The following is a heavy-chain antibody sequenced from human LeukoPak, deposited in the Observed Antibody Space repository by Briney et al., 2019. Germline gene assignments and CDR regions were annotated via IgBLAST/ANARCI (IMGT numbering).Heavy chain of an antibody. CDR1: GFTFSGSA. Sequence: GGSLRLSCAASGFTFSGSAMHWVRQASGKGLEWVGHIRSKANSYATAYAASVKGRFTISRDDSKNTAYLQMNSLKTEDTAVYYCARGPSGYHNTGGQGTLVTVSS. D-gene: IGHD5-12*01. V-gene: IGHV3-73*01. CDR3: ARGPSGYHNT. J-gene: IGHJ4*02. CDR2: IRSKANSYAT.